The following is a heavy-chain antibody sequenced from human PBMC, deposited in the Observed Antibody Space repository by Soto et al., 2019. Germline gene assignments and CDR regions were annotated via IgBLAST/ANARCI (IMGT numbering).Heavy chain of an antibody. V-gene: IGHV4-30-4*01. CDR1: GGSTSSGDYY. CDR2: IYYSGST. J-gene: IGHJ4*02. Sequence: SETLSLTCTVSGGSTSSGDYYWSWIRQPPGKGLEWIGYIYYSGSTYYNPSLKSRVTISVDTSKNQFPLKLSSVTAADTAVYYCAREITMIANFDYWGQGTLGTVSS. CDR3: AREITMIANFDY. D-gene: IGHD3-22*01.